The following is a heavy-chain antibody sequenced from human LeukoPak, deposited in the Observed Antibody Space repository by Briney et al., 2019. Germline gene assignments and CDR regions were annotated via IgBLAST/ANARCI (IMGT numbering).Heavy chain of an antibody. Sequence: ASVKVSCKASGYTFTGYYMHWVRQAPGQGLEWMGWINPNSGGTNYAQKFQGRVTMTRDTSISTAYMELSRLRSDDTAVYYCARESAAAGSSPFDYWGQGTLVTVSS. CDR1: GYTFTGYY. CDR3: ARESAAAGSSPFDY. CDR2: INPNSGGT. J-gene: IGHJ4*02. V-gene: IGHV1-2*02. D-gene: IGHD6-13*01.